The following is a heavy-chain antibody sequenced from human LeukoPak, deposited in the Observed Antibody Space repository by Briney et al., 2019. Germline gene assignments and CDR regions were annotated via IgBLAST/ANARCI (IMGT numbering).Heavy chain of an antibody. D-gene: IGHD2-8*01. J-gene: IGHJ6*03. V-gene: IGHV3-30*04. CDR1: GFTFSSYA. CDR3: ASCTLYYYYYMDV. Sequence: GRSLRLSCAASGFTFSSYAMHWVRQAPGKGLEWVAVISYDGSNKYYADSVKGRFTISRDNSKNTLYLQMNSLRAEDTAVYYCASCTLYYYYYMDVWGKGTTVTVSS. CDR2: ISYDGSNK.